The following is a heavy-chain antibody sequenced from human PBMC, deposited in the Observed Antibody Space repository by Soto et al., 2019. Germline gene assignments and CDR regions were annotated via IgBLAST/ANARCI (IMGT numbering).Heavy chain of an antibody. D-gene: IGHD2-15*01. CDR2: IWYDGSNK. J-gene: IGHJ4*02. CDR1: GFTFSSYG. CDR3: ARDGYCSGGSCYSVPVFDY. Sequence: QVQLVESGGGVVQPGRSLRLSCAASGFTFSSYGMHWVRQAPGKGLEWVAVIWYDGSNKYYADSVKGRFTISRDNSKXXRXXQMNGLRAEDTAVYYCARDGYCSGGSCYSVPVFDYWGQGTLVTVSS. V-gene: IGHV3-33*01.